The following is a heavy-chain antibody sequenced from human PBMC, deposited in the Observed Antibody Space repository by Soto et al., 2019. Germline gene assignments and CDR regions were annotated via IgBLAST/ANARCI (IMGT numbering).Heavy chain of an antibody. V-gene: IGHV4-34*01. D-gene: IGHD2-15*01. J-gene: IGHJ5*02. Sequence: QVQLQQWGAGLLKPSETLSLTCAVYGGSFSGYYWSWIRQPPGKGLEWIGEINHSGSTNYNPSLKSRVNISVDTSKNQFSLKLRSVTAADTAVYYCARRSKDIVVVVAASIGWFDPWGQGTLVTVSS. CDR1: GGSFSGYY. CDR3: ARRSKDIVVVVAASIGWFDP. CDR2: INHSGST.